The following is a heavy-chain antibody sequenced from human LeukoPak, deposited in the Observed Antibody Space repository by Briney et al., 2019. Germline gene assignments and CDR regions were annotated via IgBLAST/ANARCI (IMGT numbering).Heavy chain of an antibody. CDR3: AISNTVRRPFFDP. D-gene: IGHD4-11*01. CDR2: IYYGGST. Sequence: SETLSLTCIGSSDSVNTYYCSWIRQPPGKGLEWIRYIYYGGSTKYNPSLKSRVTISVDTSKNQFSLKLTSVTAADTAVYYCAISNTVRRPFFDPWGPGTLVTVSS. V-gene: IGHV4-59*02. J-gene: IGHJ5*02. CDR1: SDSVNTYY.